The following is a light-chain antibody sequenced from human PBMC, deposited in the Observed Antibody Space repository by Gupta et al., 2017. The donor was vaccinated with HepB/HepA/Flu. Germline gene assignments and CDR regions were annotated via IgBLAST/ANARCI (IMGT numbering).Light chain of an antibody. CDR3: AAWDDSLNGVV. J-gene: IGLJ2*01. Sequence: QSVLTQPPSASGTPGQRVTISCSGSSSNIGSNTVNWYQQLRGTAPKLLIYSNNQRPSGVPDRSSGSKSGTSASLAISGLQSEDEADYYCAAWDDSLNGVVFGGGTKLTVL. V-gene: IGLV1-44*01. CDR1: SSNIGSNT. CDR2: SNN.